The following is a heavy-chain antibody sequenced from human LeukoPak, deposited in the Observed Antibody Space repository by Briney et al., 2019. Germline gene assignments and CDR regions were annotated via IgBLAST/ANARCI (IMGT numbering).Heavy chain of an antibody. J-gene: IGHJ4*02. CDR3: AKDSPYYYDSSGYYVFNFDY. D-gene: IGHD3-22*01. CDR1: GFTFSSYA. CDR2: ISGSGGST. V-gene: IGHV3-23*01. Sequence: PGGSLRLSCAASGFTFSSYAMSWVRQAPGKGLEWVSAISGSGGSTYYADSVKGRFTISRDNSKNTLYLQMNSLRAEDTAVYYCAKDSPYYYDSSGYYVFNFDYWGQGTLVTVSS.